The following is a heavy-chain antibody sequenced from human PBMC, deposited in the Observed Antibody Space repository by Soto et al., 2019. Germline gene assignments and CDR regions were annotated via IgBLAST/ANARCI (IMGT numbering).Heavy chain of an antibody. CDR2: IYSGGRN. Sequence: SLTCTVSGGSISSFYWSWIRQPAGKGLEWIGRIYSGGRNNYNSSLKSRVTMSVDTSKNQFSLRLSSVTAADTAMYYCARGSSRWDYWGQGTLVTVSS. CDR1: GGSISSFY. CDR3: ARGSSRWDY. J-gene: IGHJ4*02. D-gene: IGHD6-13*01. V-gene: IGHV4-4*07.